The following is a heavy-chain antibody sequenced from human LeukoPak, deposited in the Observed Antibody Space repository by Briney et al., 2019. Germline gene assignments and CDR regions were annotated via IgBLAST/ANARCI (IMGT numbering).Heavy chain of an antibody. D-gene: IGHD1-26*01. CDR3: ARQVWELLRVSYFDY. V-gene: IGHV3-74*01. Sequence: PGGSLRLSCAASGFTFSSYWMHWVRQAPGKGLVWVSRINSDGSSTSYADSVKGRFTISRDNAKNSLYLQMNSLRAEDTAVYYCARQVWELLRVSYFDYWGQGTLVTVSS. CDR1: GFTFSSYW. J-gene: IGHJ4*02. CDR2: INSDGSST.